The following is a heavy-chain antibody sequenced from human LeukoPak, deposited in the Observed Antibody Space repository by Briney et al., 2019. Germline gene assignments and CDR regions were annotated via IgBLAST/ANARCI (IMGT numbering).Heavy chain of an antibody. J-gene: IGHJ4*02. D-gene: IGHD3-16*01. CDR1: GFTFSNYG. CDR2: IRYDGRNK. Sequence: GGSLRLSCAASGFTFSNYGMHWVRQAPGKGLEWVGFIRYDGRNKYYAYFVKGRFTISRDNSKDTLYLQMNSLRAEDTVVYYCAKDGGWHAYYFDYWGQGTLVTVSS. V-gene: IGHV3-30*02. CDR3: AKDGGWHAYYFDY.